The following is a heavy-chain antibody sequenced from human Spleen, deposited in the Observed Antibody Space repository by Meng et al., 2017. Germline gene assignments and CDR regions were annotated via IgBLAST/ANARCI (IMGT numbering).Heavy chain of an antibody. D-gene: IGHD2-2*01. CDR3: ARDYNSASCYGGGDFDY. CDR2: VKQDGSEK. V-gene: IGHV3-7*01. Sequence: GESLKISCAASGFTFSTYWMSWVRQAPGKGLEWVANVKQDGSEKYYVDSVKGRFTISRDNAKNSLYLQMNSLRAEDTALYYCARDYNSASCYGGGDFDYWGQGTLVTVSS. J-gene: IGHJ4*01. CDR1: GFTFSTYW.